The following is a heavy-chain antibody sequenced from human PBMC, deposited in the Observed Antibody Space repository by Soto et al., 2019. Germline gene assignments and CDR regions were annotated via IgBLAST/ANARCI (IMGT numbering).Heavy chain of an antibody. J-gene: IGHJ4*02. CDR1: GFTFSSYA. CDR3: AKETYDWNYVRYFDY. Sequence: GGSLRLSCAASGFTFSSYAMSWVRQAPGKGLEWVSGITGSGGSTYYADSVKGRFTISRDDSTSTLYLQMSSLRAEDTALYYCAKETYDWNYVRYFDYWGQGTLVTVS. V-gene: IGHV3-23*01. CDR2: ITGSGGST. D-gene: IGHD1-7*01.